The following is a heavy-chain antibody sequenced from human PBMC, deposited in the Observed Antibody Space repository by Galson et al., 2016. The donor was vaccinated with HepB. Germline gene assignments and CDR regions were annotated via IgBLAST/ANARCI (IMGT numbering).Heavy chain of an antibody. V-gene: IGHV3-9*01. CDR1: GFRFDDHA. D-gene: IGHD3-22*01. CDR2: ISWNSGRI. Sequence: SLRLSCAASGFRFDDHAMHWVRQAPGKGLEWVPGISWNSGRIGYGDSVKGRFTISRDDAKNSPFLQMNSLRADDTALYYCAKDRLGYDSGGYPVSDYWGQGTLVTVSS. CDR3: AKDRLGYDSGGYPVSDY. J-gene: IGHJ4*02.